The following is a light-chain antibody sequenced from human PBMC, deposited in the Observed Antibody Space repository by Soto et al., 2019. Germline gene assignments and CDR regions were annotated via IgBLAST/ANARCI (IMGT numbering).Light chain of an antibody. J-gene: IGLJ2*01. CDR3: AAWDDSLNVLV. CDR1: SSNIGSKS. CDR2: SNN. Sequence: QSVLTQPPSVSGTPEQRVNMSCSGSSSNIGSKSVSWYQHLPQTAPKLLIYSNNQRPSGVPGRFSGSKSGTSASLAISGLQSDDETQYYCAAWDDSLNVLVFGGGTQLTVL. V-gene: IGLV1-44*01.